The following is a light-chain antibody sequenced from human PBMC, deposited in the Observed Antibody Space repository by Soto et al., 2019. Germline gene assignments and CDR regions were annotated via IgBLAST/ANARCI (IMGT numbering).Light chain of an antibody. V-gene: IGLV2-8*01. CDR1: SSDVGGYNF. CDR2: DVT. Sequence: QSALTQPPSASGSPGQSVTISCTGASSDVGGYNFVSWYQHHPGKAPRLMIYDVTQRPSGVPDRFSGSKSGNTASLTVSGLQVDDEAYYYCSSYAGSSIPVAFGGGTELAAL. J-gene: IGLJ2*01. CDR3: SSYAGSSIPVA.